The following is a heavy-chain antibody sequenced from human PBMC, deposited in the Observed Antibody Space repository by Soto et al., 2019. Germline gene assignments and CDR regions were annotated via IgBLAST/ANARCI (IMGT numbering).Heavy chain of an antibody. Sequence: SETLSLTCAVSGGSISSGGYSWSWIRQPPGKGLEWIGYIYHSGSTYYNPSLKSRVTISVDRSKNQFSLKLSSVTAADTAVYYCARRWGTSFDFWGQGTLVLVSS. D-gene: IGHD7-27*01. CDR2: IYHSGST. J-gene: IGHJ4*02. V-gene: IGHV4-30-2*01. CDR1: GGSISSGGYS. CDR3: ARRWGTSFDF.